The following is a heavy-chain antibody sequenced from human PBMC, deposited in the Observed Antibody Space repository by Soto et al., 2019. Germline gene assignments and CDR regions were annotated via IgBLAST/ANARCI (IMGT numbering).Heavy chain of an antibody. V-gene: IGHV1-18*01. Sequence: ASVKVSCKASGYTFTSYGISWVRQAPGQGLEWMGWISAYNGNTNYAQKLQGRVTITRDTSASTAYMELSSLRSEDTAVYYCASAGSNDYWGQGTLVTVSS. CDR2: ISAYNGNT. J-gene: IGHJ4*02. CDR3: ASAGSNDY. CDR1: GYTFTSYG.